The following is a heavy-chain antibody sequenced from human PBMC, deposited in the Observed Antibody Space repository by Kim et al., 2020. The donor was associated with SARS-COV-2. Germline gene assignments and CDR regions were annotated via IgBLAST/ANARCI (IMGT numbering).Heavy chain of an antibody. CDR2: ISWNSGSI. V-gene: IGHV3-9*01. CDR3: AKDHMVRGVIRDGAFDI. CDR1: GFTFDDYA. Sequence: GGSLRLSCAASGFTFDDYAMHWVRQAPGKGLEWVSGISWNSGSIGYADSVKGRFTISRDNAKNSLYLQMNSLRAEDTALYYCAKDHMVRGVIRDGAFDI. J-gene: IGHJ3*02. D-gene: IGHD3-10*01.